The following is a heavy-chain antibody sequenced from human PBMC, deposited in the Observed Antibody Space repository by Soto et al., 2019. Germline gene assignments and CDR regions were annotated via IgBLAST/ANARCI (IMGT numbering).Heavy chain of an antibody. V-gene: IGHV4-59*08. CDR2: IYYTGTT. CDR1: GGSISSYY. J-gene: IGHJ5*01. D-gene: IGHD3-22*01. Sequence: SETLSLTCNVSGGSISSYYWSWIRQPPGKGLEWIGYIYYTGTTTYNPSIKSRVTISVDSSKNQFSLNLTSVSAADTAVYYCARLGGFYQSLDSWGQGTLVTVS. CDR3: ARLGGFYQSLDS.